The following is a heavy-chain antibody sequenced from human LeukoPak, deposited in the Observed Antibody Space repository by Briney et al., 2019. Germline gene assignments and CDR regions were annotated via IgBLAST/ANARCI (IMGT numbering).Heavy chain of an antibody. J-gene: IGHJ4*02. CDR3: ARRAWLPRWDFDY. CDR2: IRQDGSEK. CDR1: GFTFSSYW. Sequence: GGSLRLSCAASGFTFSSYWMSWVRQAPGKGLEWMANIRQDGSEKYYVDSVKGRFTISRDNAKNSLYLQMNSLRAEDTAVYYCARRAWLPRWDFDYWGQGTLVTVSS. V-gene: IGHV3-7*05. D-gene: IGHD3-22*01.